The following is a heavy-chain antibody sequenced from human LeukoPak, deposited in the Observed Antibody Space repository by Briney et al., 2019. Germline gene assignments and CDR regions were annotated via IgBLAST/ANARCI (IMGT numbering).Heavy chain of an antibody. Sequence: ASVKVSCKASGGTFSSYAISWVRQAPGQGLEWMGIINPSGGSTSYAQKFQGRVTMTRDTSTSTVYMELSSLRSEDTAVYYCARDSSGWYRDDAFDIWGQGTMVTVSS. CDR2: INPSGGST. CDR1: GGTFSSYA. CDR3: ARDSSGWYRDDAFDI. V-gene: IGHV1-46*01. J-gene: IGHJ3*02. D-gene: IGHD6-19*01.